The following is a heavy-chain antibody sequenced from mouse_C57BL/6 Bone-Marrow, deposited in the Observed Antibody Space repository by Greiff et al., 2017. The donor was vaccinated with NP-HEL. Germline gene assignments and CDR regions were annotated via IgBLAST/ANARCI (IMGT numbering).Heavy chain of an antibody. CDR1: GYTFTSYW. V-gene: IGHV1-50*01. CDR3: ARGDYSTAWFAY. CDR2: IDPSDSYT. Sequence: QVQLQQPGAELVKPGEEGKRAGESSGYTFTSYWMQWVKQRPGQGLEWIGEIDPSDSYTNYNQKFKGKATLTVDTSSSTAYMQLSSLTSEDSAVYYCARGDYSTAWFAYWGQGTLVTVSA. D-gene: IGHD2-5*01. J-gene: IGHJ3*01.